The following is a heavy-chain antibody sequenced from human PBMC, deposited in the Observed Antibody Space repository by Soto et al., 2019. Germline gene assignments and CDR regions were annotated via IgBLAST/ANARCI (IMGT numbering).Heavy chain of an antibody. V-gene: IGHV4-34*01. CDR1: GGSFSGYY. J-gene: IGHJ4*02. CDR2: INHSGST. D-gene: IGHD3-22*01. CDR3: ARGVLYDSSGYYWDY. Sequence: KPSETLSLTCAVYGGSFSGYYWSWIRQPPGKGLEWIGEINHSGSTNYNPSLKSRVTISVDTSKNQFSLKLSSVTAADTAVYYCARGVLYDSSGYYWDYWGQGTLVTVSS.